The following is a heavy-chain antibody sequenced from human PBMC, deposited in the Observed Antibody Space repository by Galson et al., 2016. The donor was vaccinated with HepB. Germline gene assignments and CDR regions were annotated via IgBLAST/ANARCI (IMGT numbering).Heavy chain of an antibody. CDR1: GFTFSTYW. D-gene: IGHD6-6*01. CDR3: AKDYAVAARPPDY. Sequence: SLRLSCAASGFTFSTYWMSWVRRAPGKGLEWVANIKQDGSEKYYVDSVKGRFTVSRDNAENSLYLQMNSLRADDTAVYYCAKDYAVAARPPDYWGQGTLVTVSS. V-gene: IGHV3-7*01. CDR2: IKQDGSEK. J-gene: IGHJ4*02.